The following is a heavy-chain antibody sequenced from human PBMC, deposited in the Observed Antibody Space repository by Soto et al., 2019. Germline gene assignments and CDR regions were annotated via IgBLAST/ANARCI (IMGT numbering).Heavy chain of an antibody. CDR1: GFSFSTYA. Sequence: GGSLRLSCEGTGFSFSTYAMHWVRQAPGRGLEWVAVISYDGTIKNYADSVQGRFTISRDNSKNTVFLQMDGLRPDDTAVYYCARPTYYYDSSGPPAYWGQGTLVTVSS. V-gene: IGHV3-30-3*01. D-gene: IGHD3-22*01. J-gene: IGHJ4*02. CDR2: ISYDGTIK. CDR3: ARPTYYYDSSGPPAY.